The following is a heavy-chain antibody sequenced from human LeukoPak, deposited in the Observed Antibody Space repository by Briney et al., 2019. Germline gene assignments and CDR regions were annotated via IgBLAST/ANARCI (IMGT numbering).Heavy chain of an antibody. CDR2: IYYSGST. V-gene: IGHV4-59*01. Sequence: SETLSLTCTVSGGSISSYYWSWIRQPPGKGLEWIGYIYYSGSTNYNPSLKSRVTISVDTSKNQFSLKLSSVTAADTAVYYCAREGWERPYWGQGTLVTVSS. J-gene: IGHJ4*02. D-gene: IGHD1-26*01. CDR3: AREGWERPY. CDR1: GGSISSYY.